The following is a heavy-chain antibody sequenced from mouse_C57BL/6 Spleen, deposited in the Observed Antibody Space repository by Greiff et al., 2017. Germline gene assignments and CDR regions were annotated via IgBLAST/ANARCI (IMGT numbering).Heavy chain of an antibody. Sequence: EVKLQESGPELVKPGASVKISCKASGYSFTGYYMNWVKQSPEKSLEWIGEINPSTGGTTYNQKFKAKATLTVDKSSSTAYMQLKSLTSEDSAVYYCARVYYSNYGAFAYWGQGTLVTVSA. D-gene: IGHD2-5*01. J-gene: IGHJ3*01. CDR1: GYSFTGYY. V-gene: IGHV1-42*01. CDR2: INPSTGGT. CDR3: ARVYYSNYGAFAY.